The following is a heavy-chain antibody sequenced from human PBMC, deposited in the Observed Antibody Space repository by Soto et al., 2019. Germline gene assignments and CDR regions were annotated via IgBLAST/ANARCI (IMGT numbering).Heavy chain of an antibody. CDR2: IYYSGST. D-gene: IGHD5-12*01. V-gene: IGHV4-59*08. CDR1: GGSISSYY. Sequence: ETLSLTCTVSGGSISSYYWSWIRQPPGKGLEWIGYIYYSGSTNYNPSLKSRVTISVDTSKNQFSLKLSSVTAADTAVYYCARGHSGYDVNFDYWGQGTLVTVSS. J-gene: IGHJ4*02. CDR3: ARGHSGYDVNFDY.